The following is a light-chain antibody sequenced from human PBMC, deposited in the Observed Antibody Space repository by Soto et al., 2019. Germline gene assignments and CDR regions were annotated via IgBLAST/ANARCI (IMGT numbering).Light chain of an antibody. Sequence: EIVMTQSPATLSVSPGERATLSCRVSQSVSSNLAWYQQKPGQAPRLLIYGASTRATGSPARFSGSGSGTEFTLTISSLQSEDFAVYYCQQYNNWLPLTFGGGTKVDIK. CDR2: GAS. CDR1: QSVSSN. CDR3: QQYNNWLPLT. V-gene: IGKV3-15*01. J-gene: IGKJ4*01.